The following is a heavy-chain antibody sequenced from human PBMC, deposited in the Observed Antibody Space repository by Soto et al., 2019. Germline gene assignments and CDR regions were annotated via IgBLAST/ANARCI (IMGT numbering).Heavy chain of an antibody. CDR1: GSNFKKFA. V-gene: IGHV3-23*01. D-gene: IGHD6-19*01. CDR3: AKADGEQWLVPHLDN. J-gene: IGHJ4*02. CDR2: ISCCGGST. Sequence: PGGSLRLSCVASGSNFKKFAMALVRQAPGEGLEWVSGISCCGGSTSYADSVKGRFSIARDDSKNTLSLQMNSLRVEDTAQYYCAKADGEQWLVPHLDNWGQGT.